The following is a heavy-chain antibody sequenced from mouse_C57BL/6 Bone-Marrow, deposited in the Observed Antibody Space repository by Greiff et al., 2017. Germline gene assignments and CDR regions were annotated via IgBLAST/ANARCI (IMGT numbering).Heavy chain of an antibody. V-gene: IGHV1-54*01. CDR3: TRLAFYYGSSCFDY. D-gene: IGHD1-1*01. J-gene: IGHJ2*01. Sequence: VQLQQSGAELVRPGTSVKVSCKASGYAFTNYLIEWVKQRPGQGLEWIGVINPGSGGTNYNQKFKGKAILTADKSSSTAYMELRSLTSEDSAVYYCTRLAFYYGSSCFDYWGQGTTLTVSS. CDR1: GYAFTNYL. CDR2: INPGSGGT.